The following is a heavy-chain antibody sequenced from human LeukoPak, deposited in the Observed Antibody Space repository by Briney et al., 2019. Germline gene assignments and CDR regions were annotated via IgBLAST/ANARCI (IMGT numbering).Heavy chain of an antibody. CDR2: IYYSGST. CDR1: GGSISSGGYY. D-gene: IGHD6-19*01. V-gene: IGHV4-31*03. J-gene: IGHJ4*02. CDR3: ARARQWLVYFDY. Sequence: SETLSLTCTVSGGSISSGGYYWSWIRQHPGTGLEWIGYIYYSGSTYYNPSLKSRVTISVDTSKNQFSLKLSSVTAADTAVYYCARARQWLVYFDYWGQGTLVTVSS.